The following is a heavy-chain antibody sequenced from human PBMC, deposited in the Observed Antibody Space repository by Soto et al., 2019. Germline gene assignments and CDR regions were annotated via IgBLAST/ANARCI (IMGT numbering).Heavy chain of an antibody. J-gene: IGHJ4*02. CDR1: GFTFDDYT. D-gene: IGHD3-10*01. CDR3: AKGPYYYGSGSYWGIDY. CDR2: ISWDGGST. Sequence: EVQLVESGGVEVQPGGSLRLSCAASGFTFDDYTMHWVRQAPGKGLEWVSLISWDGGSTYYADSVKGRFTISRDNSKNSLYLQMNSLRTEDTALYYCAKGPYYYGSGSYWGIDYWGLGTLVTVSS. V-gene: IGHV3-43*01.